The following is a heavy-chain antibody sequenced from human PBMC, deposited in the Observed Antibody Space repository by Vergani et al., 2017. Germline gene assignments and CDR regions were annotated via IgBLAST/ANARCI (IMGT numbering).Heavy chain of an antibody. D-gene: IGHD2-2*01. CDR1: GGSISSYY. Sequence: QVQPQESGPGLVKPSETLSLTCTVSGGSISSYYWSWIRQPPGKGLEWIGYIYYSGSTNYNPSLKSRVTISVDTSKNQFSLKLSSGTAADTAVYYCAREGSRKGSTSLHFDYWGQGTLVTVSS. CDR2: IYYSGST. CDR3: AREGSRKGSTSLHFDY. J-gene: IGHJ4*02. V-gene: IGHV4-59*01.